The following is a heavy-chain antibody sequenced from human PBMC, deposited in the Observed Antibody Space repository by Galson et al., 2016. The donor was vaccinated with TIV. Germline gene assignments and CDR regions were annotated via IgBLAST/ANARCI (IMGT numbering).Heavy chain of an antibody. CDR3: SRGNWNYGMGGAMDD. Sequence: CAISGDSVSGNTAAWNWVRQSPSRGLEWLGRTYYTSQWNTDYAVSVKGRIIIRPDTSMNQVSLQLSSVIPDDTAVYYCSRGNWNYGMGGAMDDWGRGTTVTVSS. J-gene: IGHJ6*02. CDR2: TYYTSQWNT. D-gene: IGHD1-7*01. V-gene: IGHV6-1*01. CDR1: GDSVSGNTAA.